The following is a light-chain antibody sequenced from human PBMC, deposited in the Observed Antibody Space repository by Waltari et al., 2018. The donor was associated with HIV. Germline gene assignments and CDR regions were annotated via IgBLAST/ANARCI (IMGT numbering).Light chain of an antibody. J-gene: IGLJ3*02. Sequence: QSALTQPASVSGSPGPSLPIPCTGTSSDVGGSNYVPWYQQHSGKGPKLIIYEVSKRPPGVSNRFSGSKSGNTASLTISGLQAEDEADYYCCSYTSTSSFVMFGGGTKLTVV. CDR3: CSYTSTSSFVM. CDR1: SSDVGGSNY. V-gene: IGLV2-14*01. CDR2: EVS.